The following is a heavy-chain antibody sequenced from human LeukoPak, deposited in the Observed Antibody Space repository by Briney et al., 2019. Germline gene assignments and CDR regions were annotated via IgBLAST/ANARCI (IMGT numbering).Heavy chain of an antibody. CDR3: ARGSGGSNPRSDASWWEDTAPEYFQH. Sequence: ASVKVSCKASGYTFTGYYTHWVRQAPGQGLEWMGWINPNSGGTNYAQKFQGRVTMTRDTSISTAYMELSRLRSDDTAVYYCARGSGGSNPRSDASWWEDTAPEYFQHWGQGTLVTVSS. J-gene: IGHJ1*01. V-gene: IGHV1-2*02. CDR1: GYTFTGYY. CDR2: INPNSGGT. D-gene: IGHD1-26*01.